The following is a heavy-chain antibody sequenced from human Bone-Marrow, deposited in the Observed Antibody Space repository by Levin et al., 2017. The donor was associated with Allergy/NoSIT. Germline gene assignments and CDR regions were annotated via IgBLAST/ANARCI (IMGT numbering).Heavy chain of an antibody. CDR1: EFTFSAYW. J-gene: IGHJ4*02. V-gene: IGHV3-7*01. Sequence: GGSLRLSCAASEFTFSAYWVTWVRQAPGKGLEWVADIRQDGSETSYVDSVKGRFTISRDNAKNSLYLQMNSLRVEDTGFYYCARENYRSFDYWGQGTLVTVSS. D-gene: IGHD5-24*01. CDR2: IRQDGSET. CDR3: ARENYRSFDY.